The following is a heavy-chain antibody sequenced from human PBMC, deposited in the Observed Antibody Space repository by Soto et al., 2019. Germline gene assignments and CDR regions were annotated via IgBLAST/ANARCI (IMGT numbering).Heavy chain of an antibody. CDR1: GFTVSSNY. CDR3: ARGMGYSYGMGQINPHGMDV. CDR2: IYSGGST. J-gene: IGHJ6*02. D-gene: IGHD5-18*01. V-gene: IGHV3-53*01. Sequence: GGSLRLSCAASGFTVSSNYMSWVRQAPGKGLEWVSVIYSGGSTYYADSVKGRFTISRDNSKNTLYLQMNSLRAEDTAVYYCARGMGYSYGMGQINPHGMDVWGQGTTVTVSS.